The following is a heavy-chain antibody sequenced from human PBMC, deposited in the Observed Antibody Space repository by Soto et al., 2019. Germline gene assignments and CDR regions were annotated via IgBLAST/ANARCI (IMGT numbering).Heavy chain of an antibody. V-gene: IGHV4-59*01. CDR1: GGSISSYY. D-gene: IGHD3-22*01. CDR2: IYYSGST. CDR3: ARVSGYYDSSGYSPYYYYYGMDV. Sequence: PSETLSLTCTVSGGSISSYYWSWIRQPPGKXLEWIGYIYYSGSTNYNPSLKSRVTISVDTSKNQFSLKLSSVTAADTAVYYCARVSGYYDSSGYSPYYYYYGMDVWGQGTTVTVS. J-gene: IGHJ6*02.